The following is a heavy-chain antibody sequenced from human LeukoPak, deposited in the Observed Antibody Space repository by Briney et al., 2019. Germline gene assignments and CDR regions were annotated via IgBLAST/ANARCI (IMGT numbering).Heavy chain of an antibody. V-gene: IGHV3-7*01. CDR1: GFTFSNYW. CDR2: VNQGGSEK. Sequence: PGGSLRFSGAASGFTFSNYWMSWVRQTPGKGLEWVGNVNQGGSEKYYVDSVKGRFTISRDNAKNSLYLQINSPTVEDTAVYYCSNGYCSGDSCYWGQGTLVTVSS. CDR3: SNGYCSGDSCY. J-gene: IGHJ4*02. D-gene: IGHD2-15*01.